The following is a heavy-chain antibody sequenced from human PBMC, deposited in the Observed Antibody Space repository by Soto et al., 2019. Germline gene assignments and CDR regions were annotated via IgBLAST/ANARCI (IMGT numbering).Heavy chain of an antibody. CDR3: ARGFLYYYLDY. CDR2: IWYDGSNK. Sequence: QVQLVESGGGVVQPGRSLRLSCAASGFTFSSYGMHWVRQAPGKGLEWVAVIWYDGSNKYYADSVKGRFTISRDNSKNTLYLQMNSLRAEDTAVYYCARGFLYYYLDYWGQGTLVTVSS. V-gene: IGHV3-33*01. J-gene: IGHJ4*02. CDR1: GFTFSSYG. D-gene: IGHD2-21*01.